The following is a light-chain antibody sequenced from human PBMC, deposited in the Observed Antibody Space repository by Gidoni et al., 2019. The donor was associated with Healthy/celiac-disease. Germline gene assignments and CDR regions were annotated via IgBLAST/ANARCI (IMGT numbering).Light chain of an antibody. CDR2: WAS. V-gene: IGKV4-1*01. CDR3: QQYYSNPCS. Sequence: DIVMTQSPHSLAVSLGERATINCKSSQSVLYSSNNKNYLAWYQQKPGQPPKLLIYWASTRESGVPDRFSGSGSGTDFTLTISSLQAEDVAVYYCQQYYSNPCSFGQGTKLEIK. CDR1: QSVLYSSNNKNY. J-gene: IGKJ2*04.